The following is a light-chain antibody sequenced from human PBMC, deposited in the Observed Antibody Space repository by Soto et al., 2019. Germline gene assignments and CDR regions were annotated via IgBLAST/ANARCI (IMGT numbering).Light chain of an antibody. J-gene: IGKJ4*01. CDR1: QSVSSSN. CDR2: GES. V-gene: IGKV3-20*01. CDR3: KQYGRSPLS. Sequence: ELVLTQSPRTPSLSPGWRGSASRSGIQSVSSSNLAWYQQKPGQAPRLLIYGESTRATGIPDRFSGSGSGTDFTLTIGRMETEDFAVYYCKQYGRSPLSFGGGTKVDIK.